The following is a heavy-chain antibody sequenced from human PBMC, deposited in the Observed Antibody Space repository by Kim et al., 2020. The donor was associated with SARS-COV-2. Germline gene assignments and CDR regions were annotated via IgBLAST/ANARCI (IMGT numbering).Heavy chain of an antibody. V-gene: IGHV4-34*01. Sequence: SETLSLTCAVYGGSFSGYYWSWIRQPPGKGLEWIGEINHSGSTNYNPSLKSRVTISVDTSKNQFSLKLSSVTAADTAVYYCASRWGSSRQDYDFWSGYYMSNGFDPWGQGTLGTVAP. D-gene: IGHD3-3*01. CDR2: INHSGST. J-gene: IGHJ5*02. CDR1: GGSFSGYY. CDR3: ASRWGSSRQDYDFWSGYYMSNGFDP.